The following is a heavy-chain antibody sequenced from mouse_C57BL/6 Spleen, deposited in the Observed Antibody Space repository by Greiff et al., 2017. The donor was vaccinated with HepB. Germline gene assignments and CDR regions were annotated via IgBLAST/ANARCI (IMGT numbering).Heavy chain of an antibody. CDR3: TRGARLGRGWFAY. V-gene: IGHV1-15*01. D-gene: IGHD4-1*01. CDR1: GYTFTDYE. CDR2: IDPETGGT. J-gene: IGHJ3*01. Sequence: VQLQESGAELVRPGASVTLSCKASGYTFTDYEMHWVKQTPVHGLEWIGAIDPETGGTAYNQKFKGKAILTADKSSSTAYMELRSLTSEDSAVYYCTRGARLGRGWFAYWGQGTRVTVSA.